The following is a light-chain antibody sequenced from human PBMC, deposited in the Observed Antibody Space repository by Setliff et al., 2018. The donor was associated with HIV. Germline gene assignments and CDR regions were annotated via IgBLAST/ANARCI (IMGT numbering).Light chain of an antibody. V-gene: IGKV1-5*03. CDR1: ESVSIW. J-gene: IGKJ1*01. CDR3: QQYNMYSAT. Sequence: DIQMTQSPSTLSASVGDRVTITCRASESVSIWLAWYQQKPGKAPKLLISKASRLETGVPSRFSGSGSGTEFTLTISSLRPDDFATYYCQQYNMYSATFGQGTKVDIK. CDR2: KAS.